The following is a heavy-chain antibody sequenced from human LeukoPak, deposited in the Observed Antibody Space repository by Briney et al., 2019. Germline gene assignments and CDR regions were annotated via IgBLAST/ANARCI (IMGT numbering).Heavy chain of an antibody. CDR1: GYIFVSYG. Sequence: ASVKVSCKASGYIFVSYGINWVRQAPGQGLEWMGWISANNGNTYYAQKLQGRVTMTTDTSTSTAYMELRSLRSDDTAVYYCARDLGGFMDVWGKGTTVTVSS. J-gene: IGHJ6*03. CDR3: ARDLGGFMDV. V-gene: IGHV1-18*01. CDR2: ISANNGNT.